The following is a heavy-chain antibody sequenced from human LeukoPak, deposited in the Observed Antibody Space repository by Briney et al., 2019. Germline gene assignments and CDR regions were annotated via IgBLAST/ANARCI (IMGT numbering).Heavy chain of an antibody. CDR1: AFSFSTYG. V-gene: IGHV3-30*02. CDR2: IQYDGSYN. Sequence: PGGSLRLSCEASAFSFSTYGMHWVRQAPGKGLEWVAFIQYDGSYNMYADSVKGRFTISRDNSNNVLYLQMNSLRTEDTAVYFCAKDFRVGARSFDYWGQGTLVTVSS. J-gene: IGHJ4*02. CDR3: AKDFRVGARSFDY. D-gene: IGHD1-26*01.